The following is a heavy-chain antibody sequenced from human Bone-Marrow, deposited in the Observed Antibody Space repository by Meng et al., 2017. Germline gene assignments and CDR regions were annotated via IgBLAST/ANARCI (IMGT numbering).Heavy chain of an antibody. J-gene: IGHJ3*02. Sequence: SETLSLTCAVYGGSFSGYYWSWIRQPPGKGLEWIGEINHSGSTNYNPSLKSRVTISVDTSKNQFSLKLSSVTAADTAVYYCARGGYYSRLTFHDAFDIWGQGTMVTVSS. CDR2: INHSGST. D-gene: IGHD3-22*01. V-gene: IGHV4-34*01. CDR3: ARGGYYSRLTFHDAFDI. CDR1: GGSFSGYY.